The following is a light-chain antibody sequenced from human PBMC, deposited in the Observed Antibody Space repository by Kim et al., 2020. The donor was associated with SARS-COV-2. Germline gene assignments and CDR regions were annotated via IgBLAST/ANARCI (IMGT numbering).Light chain of an antibody. CDR2: DAV. V-gene: IGKV1-6*02. Sequence: ASIGDRVTITCRANQDIRNDLGWYQKRPGKAPKLLIYDAVTLQSGVPSRFSATRSGTDFTLTISGLQPEDVATYYCLQDFDYPRTFGQGTKVDIK. J-gene: IGKJ1*01. CDR1: QDIRND. CDR3: LQDFDYPRT.